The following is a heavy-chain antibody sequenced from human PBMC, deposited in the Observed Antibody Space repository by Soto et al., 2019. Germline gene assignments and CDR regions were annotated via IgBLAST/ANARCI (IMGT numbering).Heavy chain of an antibody. Sequence: QVQVMQSGAEVKKPGDSVKVSCKTSGYIFSDYGINCVRQAPGQGLEWMGWISGYSGNANLAQKFQGRVTMTTDTSKRTDYMELRRMRSEETAVYYCAKRPSGTTWGESDYWGQGTLVTVSS. V-gene: IGHV1-18*04. D-gene: IGHD3-10*02. J-gene: IGHJ4*02. CDR1: GYIFSDYG. CDR2: ISGYSGNA. CDR3: AKRPSGTTWGESDY.